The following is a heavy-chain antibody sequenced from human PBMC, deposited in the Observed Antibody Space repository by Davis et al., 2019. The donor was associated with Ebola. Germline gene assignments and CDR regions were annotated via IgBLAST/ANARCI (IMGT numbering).Heavy chain of an antibody. D-gene: IGHD1-26*01. J-gene: IGHJ3*02. CDR3: ARTVGHDAFDI. CDR1: GFSFSNYA. V-gene: IGHV4-30-2*01. Sequence: LRLSCAASGFSFSNYAMNWIRQPPGKGLEWIGYIYHSGSTYYNPSLKSRVTISVDRSKNQFSLKLSSVTAADTAVYYCARTVGHDAFDIWGQGTMVTVSS. CDR2: IYHSGST.